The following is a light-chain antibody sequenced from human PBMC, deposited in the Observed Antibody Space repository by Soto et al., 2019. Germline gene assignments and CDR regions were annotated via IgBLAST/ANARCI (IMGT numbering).Light chain of an antibody. Sequence: DIVMTQSPDSLAVSLGERATINCKSSQSVLYSPTNKNYIAWFQQKPGQPPKLLIYWASTRDSGVPDRFSGSVSGTDFTLTITILQAEDEAIYHSHQYYGIPYTFGQGTKLASK. CDR3: HQYYGIPYT. V-gene: IGKV4-1*01. CDR1: QSVLYSPTNKNY. CDR2: WAS. J-gene: IGKJ2*01.